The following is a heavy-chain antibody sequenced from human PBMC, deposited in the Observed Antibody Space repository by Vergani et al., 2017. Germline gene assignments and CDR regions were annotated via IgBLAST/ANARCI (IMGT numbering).Heavy chain of an antibody. CDR2: ISYDGTEK. CDR1: GFTSSYYG. Sequence: QVHLVESGGGVVQPGRSLRLSCVVSGFTSSYYGMHWVRQAPGKGLEWVAVISYDGTEKYYADSVKGRFTISRDNSKSTLYLQMNSLRTEDTAVYYCETKSYGRPGCQIGYFREWGQGTLVTVSS. V-gene: IGHV3-30*03. J-gene: IGHJ1*01. D-gene: IGHD3-16*01. CDR3: ETKSYGRPGCQIGYFRE.